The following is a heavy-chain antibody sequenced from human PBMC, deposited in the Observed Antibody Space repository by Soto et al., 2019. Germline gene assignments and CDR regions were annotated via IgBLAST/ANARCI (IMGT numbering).Heavy chain of an antibody. D-gene: IGHD6-6*01. CDR3: ANASHPYYYYYGMDV. Sequence: GESLKLSCKGSGYSFTSYWISWVREMPGKGLEWMGRIDPSDSYTNYSPSFQGHVTISADKSISTAYLQWSSLKASDTAMYYCANASHPYYYYYGMDVWGQGTTVTVSS. J-gene: IGHJ6*02. CDR2: IDPSDSYT. CDR1: GYSFTSYW. V-gene: IGHV5-10-1*01.